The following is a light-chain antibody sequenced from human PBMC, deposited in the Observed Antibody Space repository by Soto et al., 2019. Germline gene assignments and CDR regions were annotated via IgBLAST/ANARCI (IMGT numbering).Light chain of an antibody. V-gene: IGLV2-8*01. CDR1: SSDVGGYNY. Sequence: QSVLTQPPSASGSPGQSVTISCTGTSSDVGGYNYVSWYQQHPGKAPKLVIYEVSKRPSGVPDRFSGSKSGNTASLTVSGLQAEDEADYYCSSYAGSNNFDVFXTGTKLTVL. J-gene: IGLJ1*01. CDR3: SSYAGSNNFDV. CDR2: EVS.